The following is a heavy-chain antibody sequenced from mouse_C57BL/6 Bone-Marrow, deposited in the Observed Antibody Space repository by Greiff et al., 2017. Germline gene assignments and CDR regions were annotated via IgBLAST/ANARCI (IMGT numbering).Heavy chain of an antibody. CDR2: IRLKSDNYAT. V-gene: IGHV6-3*01. D-gene: IGHD4-1*01. CDR3: TPELTGTVPWFAY. Sequence: EVKVEESGGGLVQPGGSMKLSCVASGFTFSNYWMNWVRQSPEKGLEWVAQIRLKSDNYATHYAESVKGRFTISRDDSKSSVYLQMNNLRAEDTGIYYCTPELTGTVPWFAYWGQGTLVTVSA. CDR1: GFTFSNYW. J-gene: IGHJ3*01.